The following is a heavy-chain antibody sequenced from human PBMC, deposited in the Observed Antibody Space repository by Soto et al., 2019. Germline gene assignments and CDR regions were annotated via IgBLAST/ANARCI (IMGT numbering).Heavy chain of an antibody. Sequence: EVQRVESGGSLVQPGRSLRLSCAASGFTFDDYAMHWVRQAPGKGLEWVSGISWNSGSIGYADSVKGRFTISRDNAKNSLYLQMNSLRAEDTALYYCTLAPGYGDSLDYWGQGTLVTVSS. CDR2: ISWNSGSI. V-gene: IGHV3-9*01. CDR3: TLAPGYGDSLDY. J-gene: IGHJ4*02. CDR1: GFTFDDYA. D-gene: IGHD4-17*01.